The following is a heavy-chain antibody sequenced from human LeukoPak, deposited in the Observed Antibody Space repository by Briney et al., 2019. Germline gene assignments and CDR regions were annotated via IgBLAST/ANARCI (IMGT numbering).Heavy chain of an antibody. Sequence: GESLRLSCAASGFTFDDYGMSWVRQAPGKGLEWVSGINWNGGSTGYADSVKGRFTISRDNAKNSLYLQMNSLRAEDTALYYCARSYYYDSSGYSRPFDYWGQGTLVTVSS. CDR2: INWNGGST. J-gene: IGHJ4*02. V-gene: IGHV3-20*04. CDR1: GFTFDDYG. D-gene: IGHD3-22*01. CDR3: ARSYYYDSSGYSRPFDY.